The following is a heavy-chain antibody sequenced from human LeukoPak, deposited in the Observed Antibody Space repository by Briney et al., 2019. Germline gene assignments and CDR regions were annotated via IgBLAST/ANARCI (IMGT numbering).Heavy chain of an antibody. Sequence: PGGSLRLSCSASGFTFSRNTMHWVRQAPGKGLEYVSGTTDTGGSTYYADSVKGRFTISRDNSKNTLYLQVSSLRVEDTAVHYCVKDLAGTYSFDYWGQGTLVTVSS. CDR1: GFTFSRNT. V-gene: IGHV3-64D*06. CDR2: TTDTGGST. CDR3: VKDLAGTYSFDY. D-gene: IGHD3-10*01. J-gene: IGHJ4*02.